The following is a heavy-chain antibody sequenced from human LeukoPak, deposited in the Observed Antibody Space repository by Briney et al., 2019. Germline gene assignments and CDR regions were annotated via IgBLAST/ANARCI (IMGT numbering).Heavy chain of an antibody. J-gene: IGHJ5*02. Sequence: PSETLSLTCAVYGGSFSGYYWSWIRQPPGKGLEWIGEINHSGSTNYNPSLKSRVTISVDTSKNQFSLKLSSVTAADTAVYYCARDCDWFDPWGQGTLVTASS. D-gene: IGHD2-21*01. V-gene: IGHV4-34*01. CDR2: INHSGST. CDR1: GGSFSGYY. CDR3: ARDCDWFDP.